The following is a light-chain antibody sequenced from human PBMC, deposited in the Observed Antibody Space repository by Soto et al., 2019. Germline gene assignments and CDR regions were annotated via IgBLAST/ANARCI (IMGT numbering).Light chain of an antibody. CDR1: QSVSSH. V-gene: IGKV3-11*01. CDR3: QQRYNWPQT. Sequence: ETVLTQSPATLSLSPGERATISCRAIQSVSSHLAWYQQKPCQAPRLLIYDASNRATGIPARFSGSGSGTDFTLTISSLEPEDFAVYYCQQRYNWPQTFGQGTKVDIK. CDR2: DAS. J-gene: IGKJ1*01.